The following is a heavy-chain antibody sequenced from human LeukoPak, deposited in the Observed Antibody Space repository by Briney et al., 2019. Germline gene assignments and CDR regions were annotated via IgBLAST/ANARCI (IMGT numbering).Heavy chain of an antibody. J-gene: IGHJ5*02. CDR1: GYTFAGYY. D-gene: IGHD3-22*01. CDR2: INPNSGGT. CDR3: ARDYYDSSGYSRFDP. V-gene: IGHV1-2*02. Sequence: ASVKVSCKASGYTFAGYYMHWVRQAPGQGLEWMGWINPNSGGTDYAQKFQGRVTMTRDTSISTAYMEVSRLRSDDTAVYYCARDYYDSSGYSRFDPWGQGALVTVSS.